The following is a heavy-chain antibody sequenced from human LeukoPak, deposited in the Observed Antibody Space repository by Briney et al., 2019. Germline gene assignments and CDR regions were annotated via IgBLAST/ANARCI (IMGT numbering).Heavy chain of an antibody. D-gene: IGHD5-18*01. Sequence: GGSLRLSCAASGSSFSTYAMHWVRQAPGKGLEYVSDISSIGDTTHYASSVKGRFTISRDNSKNTVYLQMGSLRAEDMAVYYCAREGHGYNYGFDYWGRGTLVTVSS. J-gene: IGHJ4*02. CDR3: AREGHGYNYGFDY. CDR2: ISSIGDTT. V-gene: IGHV3-64*01. CDR1: GSSFSTYA.